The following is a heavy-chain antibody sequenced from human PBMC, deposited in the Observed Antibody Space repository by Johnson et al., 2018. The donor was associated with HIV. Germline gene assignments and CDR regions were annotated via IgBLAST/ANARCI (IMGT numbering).Heavy chain of an antibody. Sequence: QVQLVESGGGVVQPGRSLRLSCAASGFTFSRYAMHWVRQAPGTGLEWVAVISNDGSDKYYADSVKGRFTISRDNSKNTLYLQMNSLRAEDTALYYCAKCMWGSSLIDAFDIWGQGTMVTVSS. D-gene: IGHD6-6*01. V-gene: IGHV3-30-3*02. CDR3: AKCMWGSSLIDAFDI. J-gene: IGHJ3*02. CDR2: ISNDGSDK. CDR1: GFTFSRYA.